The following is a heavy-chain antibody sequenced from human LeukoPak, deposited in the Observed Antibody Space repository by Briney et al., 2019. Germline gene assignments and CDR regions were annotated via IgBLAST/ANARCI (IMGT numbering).Heavy chain of an antibody. CDR1: GCTLSSYS. CDR2: IYTSART. Sequence: PSETLSLTCTLSGCTLSSYSWSWIRQPPGKGLEWIGHIYTSARTNYNPSLQSRVTISADTSKNQFSLKLASVTAADTAVYYCARRMLEARESSVTNLFDTWGQGTLVTVSS. V-gene: IGHV4-4*09. D-gene: IGHD5/OR15-5a*01. J-gene: IGHJ5*02. CDR3: ARRMLEARESSVTNLFDT.